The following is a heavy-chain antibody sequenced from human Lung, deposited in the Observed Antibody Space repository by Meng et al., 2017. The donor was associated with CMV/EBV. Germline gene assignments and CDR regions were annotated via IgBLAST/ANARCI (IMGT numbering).Heavy chain of an antibody. J-gene: IGHJ4*02. Sequence: SCRASGFTFGDYAMSWVRQAPGKGLEWVGFIRSKGYGGTIEYAASVKGRFTISRDDSKSIGYLQMNSLKTEDTDVYYCTRGHSSGFWGQGTLVTVSS. CDR2: IRSKGYGGTI. D-gene: IGHD6-19*01. CDR1: GFTFGDYA. CDR3: TRGHSSGF. V-gene: IGHV3-49*04.